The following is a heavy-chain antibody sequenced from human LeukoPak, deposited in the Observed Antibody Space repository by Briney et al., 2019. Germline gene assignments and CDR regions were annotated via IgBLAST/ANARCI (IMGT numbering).Heavy chain of an antibody. CDR3: AREHGYCSSTSCSTSQGFDY. Sequence: GASVKVSCKASGYTFTGYYMHWVRQAPGQGLEWMGWINPNSGGTNYAQKFQGRATMTRDTSISTAYMELSRLRSDDTAVYYCAREHGYCSSTSCSTSQGFDYWGQGTLVTVSS. CDR1: GYTFTGYY. D-gene: IGHD2-2*03. CDR2: INPNSGGT. J-gene: IGHJ4*02. V-gene: IGHV1-2*02.